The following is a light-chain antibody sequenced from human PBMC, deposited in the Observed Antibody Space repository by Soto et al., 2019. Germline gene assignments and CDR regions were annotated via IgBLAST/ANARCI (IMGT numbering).Light chain of an antibody. V-gene: IGKV3-11*01. CDR2: DVS. Sequence: EIVLTQSPDTLSLSPGERATLSCRSSQNIGNSVAWYQQKPGQAPRLLIYDVSKRAAGVTDRFSGSGSGTDFTLTISSLEPEDFAVYSCQQRRKWLLTFGGGTNIEIK. CDR3: QQRRKWLLT. CDR1: QNIGNS. J-gene: IGKJ4*01.